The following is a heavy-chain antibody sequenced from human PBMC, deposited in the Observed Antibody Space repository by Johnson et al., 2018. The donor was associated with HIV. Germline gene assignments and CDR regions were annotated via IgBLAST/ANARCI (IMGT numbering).Heavy chain of an antibody. CDR1: GFTFSSYA. Sequence: MQLVESGGGLVQPGGSLRLSCAASGFTFSSYAMSWVRQAPGKGLEWVSAISGSGGSTYYADSVKGRFTISRDNSKNTLYRQMNSLRAEDTAVYYRVGRGGQWLVQSAFDIWGQGTMVTVSS. D-gene: IGHD6-19*01. CDR3: VGRGGQWLVQSAFDI. V-gene: IGHV3-23*04. J-gene: IGHJ3*02. CDR2: ISGSGGST.